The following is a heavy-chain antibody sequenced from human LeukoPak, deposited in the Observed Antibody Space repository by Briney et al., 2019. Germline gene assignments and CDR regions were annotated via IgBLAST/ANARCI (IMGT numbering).Heavy chain of an antibody. CDR1: GFTFSSYA. D-gene: IGHD6-6*01. J-gene: IGHJ6*03. CDR2: ISGSGGST. CDR3: AKPPMPDRSSFLWNYYYYMDV. V-gene: IGHV3-23*01. Sequence: GGSLRLSCAASGFTFSSYAMSWVRQAPGKGLEWVSAISGSGGSTYYADSVKGRFTISRDNSKNTLYLQMDSLRAEDTAVYYCAKPPMPDRSSFLWNYYYYMDVWGKGTTVTVSS.